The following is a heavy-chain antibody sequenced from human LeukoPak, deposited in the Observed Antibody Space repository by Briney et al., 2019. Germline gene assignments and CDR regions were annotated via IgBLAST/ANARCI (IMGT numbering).Heavy chain of an antibody. CDR2: IYYSGST. J-gene: IGHJ4*02. CDR3: ARDEEGGDGYNYFDY. V-gene: IGHV4-31*03. Sequence: SETLSLTCTVSGGSISSGGYYWSWIRQHPGKGLEWIGYIYYSGSTYYNPSLKGRVTISVDTSKNQFSLKLSSVTAADTAVYYCARDEEGGDGYNYFDYWGQGTLVTVSS. CDR1: GGSISSGGYY. D-gene: IGHD5-24*01.